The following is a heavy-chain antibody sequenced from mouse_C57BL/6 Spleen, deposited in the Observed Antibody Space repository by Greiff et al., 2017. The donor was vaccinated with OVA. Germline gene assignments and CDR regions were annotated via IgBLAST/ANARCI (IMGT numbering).Heavy chain of an antibody. Sequence: QVQLQQPGAELVMPGASVKLSCKASGYTFTSYWMHWVKQRPGQGLEWIGEIDPSDSYTNYNQKFKGKSTLTVDKSSSTAYMQLSSLTSEDSAVYYCARSPSYYGSSYDYFDYWGQGTTLTVSS. J-gene: IGHJ2*01. V-gene: IGHV1-69*01. CDR3: ARSPSYYGSSYDYFDY. CDR2: IDPSDSYT. CDR1: GYTFTSYW. D-gene: IGHD1-1*01.